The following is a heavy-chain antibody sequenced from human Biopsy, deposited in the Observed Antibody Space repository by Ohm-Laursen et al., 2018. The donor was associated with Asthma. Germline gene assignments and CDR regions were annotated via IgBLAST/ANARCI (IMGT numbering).Heavy chain of an antibody. CDR3: ASYDVVTSILPLDV. CDR1: GFTFSSYG. V-gene: IGHV3-30*03. Sequence: SLRLSCAASGFTFSSYGMHWVRQAPGKGLEWVAVISYDGSNKYYGDSVQGRFTISRDNSKNTLYLQMNSLRAEDTAVYYCASYDVVTSILPLDVWGQGTTVTVSS. J-gene: IGHJ6*02. CDR2: ISYDGSNK. D-gene: IGHD2-21*02.